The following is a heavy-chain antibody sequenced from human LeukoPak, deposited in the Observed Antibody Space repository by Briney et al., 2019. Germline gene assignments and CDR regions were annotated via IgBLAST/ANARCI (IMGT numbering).Heavy chain of an antibody. J-gene: IGHJ4*02. V-gene: IGHV3-21*01. CDR2: ISSSRSYI. Sequence: KPGGSLRLSCASSGFTFSSYSMNWVRQAPGKGLEWVSSISSSRSYIYYADSVKGRFTIPRDNAKNSLYLQMNSLRAEDTAVYYCARGVGATTVDYWGQGTLVTVSS. D-gene: IGHD1-26*01. CDR1: GFTFSSYS. CDR3: ARGVGATTVDY.